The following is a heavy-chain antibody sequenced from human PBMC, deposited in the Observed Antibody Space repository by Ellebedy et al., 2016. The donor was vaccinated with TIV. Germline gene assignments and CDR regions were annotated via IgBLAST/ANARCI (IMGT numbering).Heavy chain of an antibody. CDR1: GGYLRTYY. Sequence: SETLSLXXNVSGGYLRTYYWSWIRQSPGKGLEWIGYIYYSGTTNYNPSLTSRVTISVDRSKNQFSLKLISVTAADTAVYYCARDYESRSGTVGYYGMDVWGQGTTVTVSS. CDR3: ARDYESRSGTVGYYGMDV. CDR2: IYYSGTT. V-gene: IGHV4-59*01. D-gene: IGHD3-3*01. J-gene: IGHJ6*02.